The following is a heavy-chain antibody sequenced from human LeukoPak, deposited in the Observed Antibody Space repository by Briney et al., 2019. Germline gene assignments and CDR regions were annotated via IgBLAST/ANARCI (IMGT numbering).Heavy chain of an antibody. Sequence: GGSLRLSCAASGFTFTTYWMHWVRQAPGKGLMWVSHINSDGSITSYADSVKGRFTISRDNAKNTLYLQMNSLRAEDTAVYYCARDAVDTANAVWGQGTTVTVSS. D-gene: IGHD5-18*01. J-gene: IGHJ6*02. CDR2: INSDGSIT. CDR1: GFTFTTYW. CDR3: ARDAVDTANAV. V-gene: IGHV3-74*01.